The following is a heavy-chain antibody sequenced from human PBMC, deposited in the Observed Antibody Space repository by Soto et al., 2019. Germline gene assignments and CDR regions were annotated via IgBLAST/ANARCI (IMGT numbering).Heavy chain of an antibody. CDR1: GFTFSSYS. D-gene: IGHD1-1*01. Sequence: GGSLRLSCAASGFTFSSYSMNWVRQAPGKGLEWVSSISSSSYIYYADSVKGRFTISRDNAKNSLYLQMNSLRAEDTAVYYCARAFRVSQLGAFDIWGQGTMVTVSS. CDR2: ISSSSYI. CDR3: ARAFRVSQLGAFDI. J-gene: IGHJ3*02. V-gene: IGHV3-21*01.